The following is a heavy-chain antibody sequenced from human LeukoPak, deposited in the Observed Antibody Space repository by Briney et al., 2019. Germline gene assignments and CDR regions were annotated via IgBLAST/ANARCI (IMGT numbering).Heavy chain of an antibody. CDR3: ATSWGPDTSAFRWGRDGMDV. J-gene: IGHJ6*02. D-gene: IGHD3-16*01. Sequence: GGSLRLSCAASGFTFSTYSMNWVRQAPGKGLEWVSAISKSGDHTYYAASAKGRFTIYRDNSKNTQYLQMNSLRAEDTAVYYCATSWGPDTSAFRWGRDGMDVWGQGTTVIVS. CDR2: ISKSGDHT. CDR1: GFTFSTYS. V-gene: IGHV3-23*01.